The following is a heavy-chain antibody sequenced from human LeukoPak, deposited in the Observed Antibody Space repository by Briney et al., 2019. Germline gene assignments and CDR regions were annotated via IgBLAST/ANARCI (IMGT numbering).Heavy chain of an antibody. V-gene: IGHV1-2*02. CDR2: INPNSGGT. Sequence: ASVKVSCKASGYTFTGYYMHWVRQAPGQGLEWMGWINPNSGGTNYAQKFKGRVTMTRDTSISTAYMELSRMKSDDTAVYYCARGPRDIVVVVADYWGQGTLVTVSS. J-gene: IGHJ4*02. CDR1: GYTFTGYY. CDR3: ARGPRDIVVVVADY. D-gene: IGHD2-15*01.